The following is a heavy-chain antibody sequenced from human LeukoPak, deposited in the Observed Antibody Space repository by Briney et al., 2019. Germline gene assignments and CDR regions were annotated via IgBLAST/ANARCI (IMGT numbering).Heavy chain of an antibody. V-gene: IGHV4-34*01. D-gene: IGHD1/OR15-1a*01. Sequence: PSETLSLTCAVYGGSFSGYYWSWIRQPPGKGLEWIGEINHSGSTNYNPSLKSRVTISVDTSKNQFSLKLSSVTAADTAVYYCARDLTRSWFDPWGQGTLVTVSP. J-gene: IGHJ5*02. CDR1: GGSFSGYY. CDR2: INHSGST. CDR3: ARDLTRSWFDP.